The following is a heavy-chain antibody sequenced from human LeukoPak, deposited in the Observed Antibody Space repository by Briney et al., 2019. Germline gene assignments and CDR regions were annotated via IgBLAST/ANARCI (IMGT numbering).Heavy chain of an antibody. Sequence: VESLNISCKGSGYSSTSYWIGWVRQMPGKCLEWMGIIFPGDSDTRYSPSFQGQVTISADKSISTAYLQWSSLKASDTAMYYCARRDGDYEYFDLWGRGTVVTVSS. D-gene: IGHD4-17*01. V-gene: IGHV5-51*01. CDR3: ARRDGDYEYFDL. CDR2: IFPGDSDT. J-gene: IGHJ2*01. CDR1: GYSSTSYW.